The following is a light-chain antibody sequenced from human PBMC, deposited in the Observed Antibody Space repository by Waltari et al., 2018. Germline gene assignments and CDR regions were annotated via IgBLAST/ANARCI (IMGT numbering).Light chain of an antibody. Sequence: DIQMTQSPSSMSASVRDRGTITCQASQDIKLNWCQQKSGKAPQVLIFDASNSQAAVPSRFSGRGYGTNFAFTITSLQPEDVGTYYCQQYANLPLTFGGGTRVEIK. J-gene: IGKJ4*01. V-gene: IGKV1-33*01. CDR3: QQYANLPLT. CDR2: DAS. CDR1: QDIK.